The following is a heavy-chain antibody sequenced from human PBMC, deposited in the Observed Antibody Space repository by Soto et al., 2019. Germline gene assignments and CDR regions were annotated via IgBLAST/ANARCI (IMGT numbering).Heavy chain of an antibody. CDR3: ARLSYSRSWYGSSTVDAFDI. CDR1: GGSISSYY. D-gene: IGHD6-13*01. Sequence: QVQLQESGPGLVKPSETLSLTCTVSGGSISSYYWSWIRQPPGKGLEWIGYIYYSGSTNYNPSLKRRVPISVATSKNQSSLKLSSVTAADTAVYYCARLSYSRSWYGSSTVDAFDIWGQGTMVTVSS. J-gene: IGHJ3*02. CDR2: IYYSGST. V-gene: IGHV4-59*08.